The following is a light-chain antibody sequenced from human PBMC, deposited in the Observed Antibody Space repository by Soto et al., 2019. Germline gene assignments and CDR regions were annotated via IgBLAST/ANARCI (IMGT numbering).Light chain of an antibody. Sequence: DIQMTQSPSSLSASLGDRVTITCRASQSISVYLNWYQQKPWKAPQLLIYAASFLQTGVPSRFSGSGSGADFTLTISSLQPEDFAPYYCQQSYVSPYTFGQGTNLDIK. CDR3: QQSYVSPYT. CDR1: QSISVY. CDR2: AAS. V-gene: IGKV1-39*01. J-gene: IGKJ2*01.